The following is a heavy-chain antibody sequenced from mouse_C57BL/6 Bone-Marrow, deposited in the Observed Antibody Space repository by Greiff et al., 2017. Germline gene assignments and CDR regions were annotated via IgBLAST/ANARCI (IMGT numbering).Heavy chain of an antibody. CDR1: GFTFSDYG. D-gene: IGHD1-1*01. CDR3: ARGTVVATFYWYFDF. J-gene: IGHJ1*03. V-gene: IGHV5-17*01. Sequence: EVHLVASGGGLVKPGGSLKLSCAASGFTFSDYGMHWVRQAPEKGLEWVAYISSGSSTIYYADTVKGRFTISRDNAKNTLFLQMTSLRSEDTAMYYCARGTVVATFYWYFDFWGTGTTVTVSS. CDR2: ISSGSSTI.